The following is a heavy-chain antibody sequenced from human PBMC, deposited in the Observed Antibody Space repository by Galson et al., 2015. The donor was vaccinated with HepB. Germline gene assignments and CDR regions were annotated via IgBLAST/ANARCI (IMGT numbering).Heavy chain of an antibody. D-gene: IGHD4-17*01. V-gene: IGHV1-2*02. CDR1: GYSFSDYY. Sequence: SVKVSCKASGYSFSDYYIHWARQAPGQGLEWMGWINCKSGGTNYPQKFEGRVTRTRDTAINTLYMELNRLTSDDTAVYYCASERYGQNFKEFDYWGQGTLVTVSS. J-gene: IGHJ4*02. CDR3: ASERYGQNFKEFDY. CDR2: INCKSGGT.